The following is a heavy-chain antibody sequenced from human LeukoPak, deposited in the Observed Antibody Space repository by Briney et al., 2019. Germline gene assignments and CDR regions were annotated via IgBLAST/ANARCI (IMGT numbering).Heavy chain of an antibody. CDR1: GYTFTDYY. D-gene: IGHD2-15*01. CDR3: AKVREVGTNIEVVVVDISGAFDM. V-gene: IGHV1-2*02. Sequence: ASVKVSCKASGYTFTDYYMHWVRQAPGQGLERMGWINPNSGDTNVAQKFQGRVTLTRDTSISTSYMELSSLRSDDTAVYFCAKVREVGTNIEVVVVDISGAFDMWGQGTKVTVSS. J-gene: IGHJ3*02. CDR2: INPNSGDT.